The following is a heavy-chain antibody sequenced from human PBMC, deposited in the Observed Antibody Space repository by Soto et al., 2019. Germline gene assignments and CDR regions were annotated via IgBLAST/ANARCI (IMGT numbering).Heavy chain of an antibody. CDR2: IYYSGST. CDR1: GGSISSGDYY. J-gene: IGHJ6*02. V-gene: IGHV4-30-4*01. D-gene: IGHD5-18*01. Sequence: PSETLSLTCTVSGGSISSGDYYWSWIRQPPGKGLEWIGYIYYSGSTYYNPSLKSRVTISVDTSKNQFSLRLSSVTAADTAVYYCARDQGAGYSYGWIYGMDVWGQGTTVTVSS. CDR3: ARDQGAGYSYGWIYGMDV.